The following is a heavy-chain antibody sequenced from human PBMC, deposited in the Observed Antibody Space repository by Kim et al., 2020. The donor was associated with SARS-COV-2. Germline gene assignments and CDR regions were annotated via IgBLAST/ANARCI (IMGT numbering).Heavy chain of an antibody. D-gene: IGHD3-10*01. Sequence: HKGRLTISGDTSKNQFSLKLSSVTAADTAVYYCARCKVRGPYYYYYGMDVWGQGTTVTVSS. CDR3: ARCKVRGPYYYYYGMDV. V-gene: IGHV4-34*01. J-gene: IGHJ6*02.